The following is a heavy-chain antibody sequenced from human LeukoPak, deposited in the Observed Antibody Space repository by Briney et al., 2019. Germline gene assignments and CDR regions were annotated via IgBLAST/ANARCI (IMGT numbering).Heavy chain of an antibody. CDR1: GFTFSSYS. CDR3: ARDHDWDYMDV. J-gene: IGHJ6*03. V-gene: IGHV3-21*01. D-gene: IGHD3-9*01. Sequence: GGSLRLSCAASGFTFSSYSMNWVRQAPGKGLEWVSSISSSSSYIDYADSVKGRFTISRDNAKNSLYLQMSSLRAEDTAVYYCARDHDWDYMDVWGKGTTVTVSS. CDR2: ISSSSSYI.